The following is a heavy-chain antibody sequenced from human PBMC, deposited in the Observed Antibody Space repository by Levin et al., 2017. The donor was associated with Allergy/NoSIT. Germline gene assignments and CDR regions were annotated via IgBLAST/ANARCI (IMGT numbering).Heavy chain of an antibody. V-gene: IGHV3-64*01. CDR1: GFTFSSYA. CDR3: ARERDGDSRYGRDV. J-gene: IGHJ6*02. CDR2: ISRNGGST. Sequence: GGSLRLSCAVSGFTFSSYAMHWVRQAPGKGLEYVSGISRNGGSTFYANSVKGRFTIFRDNSKNTVYLQMGSLRAEDMAVYYCARERDGDSRYGRDVWGRGTRVTVSS. D-gene: IGHD5-24*01.